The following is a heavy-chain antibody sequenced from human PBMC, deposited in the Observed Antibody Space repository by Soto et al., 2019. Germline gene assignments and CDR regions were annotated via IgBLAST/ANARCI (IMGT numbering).Heavy chain of an antibody. Sequence: EVQLVASGGGLVKPGGSLRLSCISSGFTFRPYTMNWVRQAPGKGLEWVSGIRGFSPYTFYAESVKGRFTISRDNAKNSLFLQMNSLRAEDTAVYYCARDRGYDAHDFYYNAMDVWGQGTTVTVSS. J-gene: IGHJ6*02. CDR1: GFTFRPYT. CDR2: IRGFSPYT. D-gene: IGHD2-15*01. CDR3: ARDRGYDAHDFYYNAMDV. V-gene: IGHV3-21*01.